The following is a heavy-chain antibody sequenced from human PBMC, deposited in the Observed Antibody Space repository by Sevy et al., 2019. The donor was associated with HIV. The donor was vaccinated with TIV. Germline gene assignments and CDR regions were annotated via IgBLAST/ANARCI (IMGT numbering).Heavy chain of an antibody. CDR3: ARVRYNYGEKYFDY. CDR2: ISTSSGYK. D-gene: IGHD5-18*01. V-gene: IGHV3-11*06. Sequence: GGSLRLSCTVSGFTFSDYSMKWIRQAPGKGLEWVSYISTSSGYKHYADSVKGRFTISRDNAKNSVYLQMNNLRVEDTALYYCARVRYNYGEKYFDYWGQGTLVTVSS. J-gene: IGHJ4*02. CDR1: GFTFSDYS.